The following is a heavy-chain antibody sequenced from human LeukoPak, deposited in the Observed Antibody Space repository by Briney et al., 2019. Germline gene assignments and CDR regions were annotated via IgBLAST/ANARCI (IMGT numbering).Heavy chain of an antibody. V-gene: IGHV4-59*01. D-gene: IGHD3-22*01. CDR2: IYESGST. CDR1: GGSISGYY. J-gene: IGHJ4*02. Sequence: SETLSLTCIVSGGSISGYYWSWIRQPPGKELEWIGYIYESGSTDYNPSLRSRVTISRDTSKNQVSLKLTSVTTADTAVYYCARDRYDHDSSGYYEFWGQGTLVTVSS. CDR3: ARDRYDHDSSGYYEF.